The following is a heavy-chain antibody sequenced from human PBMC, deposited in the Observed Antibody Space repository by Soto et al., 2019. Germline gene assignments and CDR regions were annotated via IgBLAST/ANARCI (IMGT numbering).Heavy chain of an antibody. CDR2: ISYDGSNK. Sequence: QVQLVESGGGVVQPGRYLRLSCAASGFTFSSYGMHWVRQAPGKGLEWVAVISYDGSNKYYADSVKGRFTISRDNSKNTLYLQMNSLRAEDTAVYYCAKDPKHRSAYYYYYYGMDVWGQGTTVTVSS. V-gene: IGHV3-30*18. J-gene: IGHJ6*02. D-gene: IGHD2-2*01. CDR1: GFTFSSYG. CDR3: AKDPKHRSAYYYYYYGMDV.